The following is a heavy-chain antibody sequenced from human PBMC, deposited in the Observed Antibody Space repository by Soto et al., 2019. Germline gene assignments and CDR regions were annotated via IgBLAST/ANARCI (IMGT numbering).Heavy chain of an antibody. D-gene: IGHD1-26*01. Sequence: VASVKVSCKASGYTFTGYYMHWVRQAPGQGLEWMGWINPNSGGTNYAQKFQGRVTMTRDTSISTAYMELSRLRSDDTAVYYCARVRSGSSRSSAFVIWGQGTMVTVSS. J-gene: IGHJ3*02. V-gene: IGHV1-2*02. CDR2: INPNSGGT. CDR3: ARVRSGSSRSSAFVI. CDR1: GYTFTGYY.